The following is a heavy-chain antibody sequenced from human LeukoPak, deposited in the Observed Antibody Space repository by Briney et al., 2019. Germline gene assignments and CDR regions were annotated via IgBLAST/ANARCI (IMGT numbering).Heavy chain of an antibody. CDR3: ARAPDDSSGETDY. CDR2: ISWNSGHR. J-gene: IGHJ4*02. Sequence: PGGSLRFSCAASGFTCDDYAMHWVRQAPGKGLEWVSGISWNSGHRGYADSVKGRFTISRDNAKNSLYLQMKSLRAEDTAVYYCARAPDDSSGETDYWGQGTLVTVSS. V-gene: IGHV3-9*01. CDR1: GFTCDDYA. D-gene: IGHD3-22*01.